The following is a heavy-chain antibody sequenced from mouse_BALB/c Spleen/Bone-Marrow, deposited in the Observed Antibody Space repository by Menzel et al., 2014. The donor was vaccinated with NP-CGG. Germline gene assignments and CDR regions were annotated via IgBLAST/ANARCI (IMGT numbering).Heavy chain of an antibody. J-gene: IGHJ3*01. CDR1: GFTFSSYG. D-gene: IGHD2-4*01. CDR3: ARRDYDYDGPWFAY. CDR2: ISSGGSYT. Sequence: EVKLMESGGDLVKPGGSPKLSCAASGFTFSSYGVSWVRQTPDKRLEWVATISSGGSYTYYPDSVKGRFTISRDNAKNTLYLQMSSLKSEDTAMYYCARRDYDYDGPWFAYWGQGTLVTVSA. V-gene: IGHV5-6*02.